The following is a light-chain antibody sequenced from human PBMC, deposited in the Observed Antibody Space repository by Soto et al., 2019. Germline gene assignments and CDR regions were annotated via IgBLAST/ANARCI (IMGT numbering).Light chain of an antibody. Sequence: QSVLTQTPSASGTPGQRVTISCSGSSSNIGSNTVNWYQQLPGTAPKLLIYSNNQRPSGVPDRFSGSKSGTSASLAISGLQSEYEADYYCAAWDDSLNGWVFGGGTKLTVL. CDR3: AAWDDSLNGWV. J-gene: IGLJ3*02. CDR1: SSNIGSNT. V-gene: IGLV1-44*01. CDR2: SNN.